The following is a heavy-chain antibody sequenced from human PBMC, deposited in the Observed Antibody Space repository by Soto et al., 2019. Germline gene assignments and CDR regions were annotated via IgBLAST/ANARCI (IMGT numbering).Heavy chain of an antibody. J-gene: IGHJ5*02. CDR3: ARGKSPIVRVLIAHNWSHP. D-gene: IGHD3-10*01. CDR2: MNPSSGNT. Sequence: AVKVSCKAAGYTFTSYDINSVRQATGQGXEWMGWMNPSSGNTGYAQKFQGRVTMTRNTSISTAYMELSSLRSEDTAVYYCARGKSPIVRVLIAHNWSHPPGPAPLVTLSS. V-gene: IGHV1-8*01. CDR1: GYTFTSYD.